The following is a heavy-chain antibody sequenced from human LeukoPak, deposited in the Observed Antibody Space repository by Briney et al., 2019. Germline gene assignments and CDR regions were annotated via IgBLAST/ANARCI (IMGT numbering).Heavy chain of an antibody. CDR3: ASRSSIWSGYQGTLYYFDS. CDR2: IYYSGST. Sequence: SETLSLTCTVSGGSISSYYWSWIRQPPGKRLEWIGHIYYSGSTNYNPHLKSRVTISVDTSKNQFSLKLSSVTAADTAVYYCASRSSIWSGYQGTLYYFDSWGQGTLVTVSS. D-gene: IGHD3-3*01. CDR1: GGSISSYY. J-gene: IGHJ4*02. V-gene: IGHV4-59*01.